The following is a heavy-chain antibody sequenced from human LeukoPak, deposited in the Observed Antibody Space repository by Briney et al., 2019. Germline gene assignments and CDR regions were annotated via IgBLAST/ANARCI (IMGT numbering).Heavy chain of an antibody. J-gene: IGHJ4*02. D-gene: IGHD4-17*01. CDR3: ARVYDGDRGDY. CDR1: GFTFSSYA. CDR2: ISYDGSNK. Sequence: GGSLRLSCAASGFTFSSYAMHWVRQAPGKGLEWVAVISYDGSNKYYADSVKGRFTISRDNSKNTLYLQMNSLRAEDTAVYYCARVYDGDRGDYWGQGTLVTVSS. V-gene: IGHV3-30-3*01.